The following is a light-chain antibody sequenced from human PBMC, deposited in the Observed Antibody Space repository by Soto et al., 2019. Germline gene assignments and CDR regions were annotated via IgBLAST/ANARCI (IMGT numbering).Light chain of an antibody. CDR1: QSVVYSSNNKNY. J-gene: IGKJ1*01. CDR3: QQYYRPWT. V-gene: IGKV4-1*01. CDR2: WAS. Sequence: DIVMTQSPDSLAVSLGERATINCKSSQSVVYSSNNKNYLAWYQQKPGQPTKLLIYWASTRESGVPDRFSGSGSGTDFTLTISSLQAEDVAVYYCQQYYRPWTFGQGTKVEIK.